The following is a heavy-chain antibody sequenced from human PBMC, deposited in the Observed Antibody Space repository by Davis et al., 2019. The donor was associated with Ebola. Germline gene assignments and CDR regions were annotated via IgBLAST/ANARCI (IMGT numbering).Heavy chain of an antibody. Sequence: MPSETLSLTCTVSGGSISSYYWSWIRQPPGKGLEWIGEINHSGSTNYNPSLKSRVTISVDTSKNQFSLKLSSVTAADTAVYYCARGPYYDILTGYLGDFNWFDPWGQGTLVTVSS. J-gene: IGHJ5*02. CDR3: ARGPYYDILTGYLGDFNWFDP. D-gene: IGHD3-9*01. V-gene: IGHV4-34*01. CDR1: GGSISSYY. CDR2: INHSGST.